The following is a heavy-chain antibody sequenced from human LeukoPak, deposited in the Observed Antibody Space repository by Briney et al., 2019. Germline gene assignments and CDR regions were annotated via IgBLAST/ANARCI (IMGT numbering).Heavy chain of an antibody. V-gene: IGHV7-4-1*02. CDR3: ARAFQSLGGLSLPDY. J-gene: IGHJ4*02. D-gene: IGHD3-16*02. Sequence: ASVKVSCKASGYTFSSYTMNWVRQAPGQGLEWMGWINTNTGNPTYAQGFTGRFVFSLDTSVSTAYLQISSLKAEDTAVYFCARAFQSLGGLSLPDYWGQGTLLTVSS. CDR2: INTNTGNP. CDR1: GYTFSSYT.